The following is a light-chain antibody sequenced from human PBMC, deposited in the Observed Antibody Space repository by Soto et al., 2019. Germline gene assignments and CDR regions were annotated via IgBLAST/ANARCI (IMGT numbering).Light chain of an antibody. CDR3: QKYDSAPWT. V-gene: IGKV1-27*01. CDR2: GAS. Sequence: EIQMTQSPSSLSASVGDRVTITCRASQGISNYLAWYQQKPAKVPKLLIYGASTLQSGVPSRLTGSGSGTDFTLIINSLQPEDVATYYCQKYDSAPWTFGQGTKGEI. J-gene: IGKJ1*01. CDR1: QGISNY.